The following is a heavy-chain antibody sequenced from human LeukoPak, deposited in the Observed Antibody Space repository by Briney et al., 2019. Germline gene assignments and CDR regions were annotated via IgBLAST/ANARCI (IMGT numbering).Heavy chain of an antibody. CDR3: TLSGYDSDY. Sequence: PSETLSLTCTVSGGSISSSSSYWGWIRQPPGKGLEWIGSIYYSGSTYYNPSLKSRVTISVDTSKNQFSLKLSSVTAADTAVYYCTLSGYDSDYWGQGTLVTVSS. V-gene: IGHV4-39*01. CDR2: IYYSGST. J-gene: IGHJ4*02. CDR1: GGSISSSSSY. D-gene: IGHD5-12*01.